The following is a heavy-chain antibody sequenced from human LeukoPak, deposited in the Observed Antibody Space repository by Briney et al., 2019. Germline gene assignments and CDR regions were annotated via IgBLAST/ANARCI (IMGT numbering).Heavy chain of an antibody. J-gene: IGHJ5*02. V-gene: IGHV4-61*02. CDR2: IYTSGST. D-gene: IGHD2-2*01. CDR3: ARERLGYCSSTSCLGVWHRGGHSWFDP. Sequence: ASQTLSLTCTVSGGSISSGSYYWSWIRQPAGKGLEWIGRIYTSGSTNYNPSLKSRVAISVDTSKNQFSLKLSSVTAADTAVYYCARERLGYCSSTSCLGVWHRGGHSWFDPWGQGTLVTVSS. CDR1: GGSISSGSYY.